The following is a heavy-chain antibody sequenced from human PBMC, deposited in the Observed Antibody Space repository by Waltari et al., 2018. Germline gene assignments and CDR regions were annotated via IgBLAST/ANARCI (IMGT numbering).Heavy chain of an antibody. V-gene: IGHV3-7*01. D-gene: IGHD3-22*01. Sequence: EVQLVQSGAEVKKPGESLKISCAASGFTFSSYWMSWVRQAPGKGLEWVANIKQDGSDKYYVDSVKCRFTISRDNTKNSLYLQMNSLRVEDTAIYYCARLNWDVVKAFDYWGQGTLVTVSS. CDR1: GFTFSSYW. CDR3: ARLNWDVVKAFDY. J-gene: IGHJ4*02. CDR2: IKQDGSDK.